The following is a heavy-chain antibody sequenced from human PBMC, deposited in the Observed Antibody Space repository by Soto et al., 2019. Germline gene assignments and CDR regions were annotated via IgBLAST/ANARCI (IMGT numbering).Heavy chain of an antibody. CDR1: GYSFTSYW. J-gene: IGHJ6*03. CDR2: IYPGDSDT. V-gene: IGHV5-51*03. CDR3: ARSQYYYGSGRDYYYMDV. D-gene: IGHD3-10*01. Sequence: EVQLVQSGAEVKKPGESLKISCKGSGYSFTSYWIGWVRQMPGKGLEWMGIIYPGDSDTRYSPSFQGQVTISADKSISTAYLQWSSLKASDTAMYYCARSQYYYGSGRDYYYMDVWGKGTTVTVSS.